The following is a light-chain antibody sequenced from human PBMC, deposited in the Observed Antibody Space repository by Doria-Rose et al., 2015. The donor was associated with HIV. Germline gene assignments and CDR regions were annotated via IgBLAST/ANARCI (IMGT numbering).Light chain of an antibody. CDR2: DVS. CDR1: SSDVGRYNY. J-gene: IGLJ1*01. V-gene: IGLV2-14*03. Sequence: QSVLIQPASVSGSPGQSITISCTGTSSDVGRYNYVSWYQQHPGKAPKFMIYDVSNRPSGVSNRFSGSKSGNAASLTISGLQAEDEANYYCCSYTSSSTYVFGTGTKVTVL. CDR3: CSYTSSSTYV.